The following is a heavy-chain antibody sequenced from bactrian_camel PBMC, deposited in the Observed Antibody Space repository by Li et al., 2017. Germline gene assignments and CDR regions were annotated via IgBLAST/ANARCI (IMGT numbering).Heavy chain of an antibody. V-gene: IGHV3S28*01. J-gene: IGHJ6*01. D-gene: IGHD4*01. CDR1: GFTFSNYD. CDR2: IKNAGTST. CDR3: AADRPYSSWSWGSFGS. Sequence: QLVESGGALVQPGGSLRVSCTASGFTFSNYDMSWVRQAPGKGLEWISAIKNAGTSTHYADSVKGRFTISRDNAKNTLYLQMNSLKPEDTAMYYCAADRPYSSWSWGSFGSWGQGTQVTVS.